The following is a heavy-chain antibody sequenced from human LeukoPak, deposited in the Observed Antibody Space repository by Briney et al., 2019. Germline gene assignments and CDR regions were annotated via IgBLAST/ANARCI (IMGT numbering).Heavy chain of an antibody. CDR2: IRVRGGDI. J-gene: IGHJ4*02. V-gene: IGHV3-48*02. CDR1: GFNFSTYS. D-gene: IGHD5-18*01. CDR3: ARDKGRGYSYGWDY. Sequence: GGCLRLSCAASGFNFSTYSMNWVRQAPGKGLEWVSYIRVRGGDIYYADSVKGRFTVSRDNAKNSLYLQLHTLRDEDTAVYYCARDKGRGYSYGWDYWGQGTLVTVSS.